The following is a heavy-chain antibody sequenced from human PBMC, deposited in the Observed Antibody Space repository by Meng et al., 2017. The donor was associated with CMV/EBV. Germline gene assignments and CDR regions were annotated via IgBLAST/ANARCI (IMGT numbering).Heavy chain of an antibody. D-gene: IGHD6-19*01. CDR2: VNSNNDAT. CDR1: GFTFSDYY. J-gene: IGHJ4*02. Sequence: QVQLVQAGDEMKKPGASVKGSCTTSGFTFSDYYIHWVRQAPGQGLEWMGWVNSNNDATNYARKFQGRVSMTRDTSISTAHMELSRLMSDDTAVYYCVRSSGWSLFDYWGQGTLVTVSS. V-gene: IGHV1-2*02. CDR3: VRSSGWSLFDY.